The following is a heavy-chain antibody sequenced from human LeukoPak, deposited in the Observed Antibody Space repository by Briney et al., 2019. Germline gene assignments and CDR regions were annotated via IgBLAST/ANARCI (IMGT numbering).Heavy chain of an antibody. J-gene: IGHJ4*02. CDR3: ARVGYSAYDYVPDGIAVAGTSDY. D-gene: IGHD6-19*01. V-gene: IGHV1-69*06. CDR1: VGSLSSYA. CDR2: IIAIFGTA. Sequence: SVKVSCKPSVGSLSSYAISWVRQAPGQGRGWMGGIIAIFGTAHYAQKFQGRVTITADKSTRTAYMELSSLRSEDTAVYYCARVGYSAYDYVPDGIAVAGTSDYWGQGTLVTVSS.